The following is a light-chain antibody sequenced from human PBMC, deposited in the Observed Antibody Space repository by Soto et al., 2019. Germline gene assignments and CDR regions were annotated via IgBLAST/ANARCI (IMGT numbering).Light chain of an antibody. CDR3: QQYNNWPQT. CDR2: GAS. CDR1: QSVSSN. V-gene: IGKV3-15*01. Sequence: EIVMTQSPATLSVSPGERATLSCRASQSVSSNLAWYQQKPGQAPRLLIYGASTRATGIPARFSGSGSGTEFPLTISSRQSEDFAVYYCQQYNNWPQTFGQGTKVEIK. J-gene: IGKJ1*01.